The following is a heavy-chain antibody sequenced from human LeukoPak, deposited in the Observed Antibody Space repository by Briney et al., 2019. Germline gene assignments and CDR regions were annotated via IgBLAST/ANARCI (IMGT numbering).Heavy chain of an antibody. D-gene: IGHD6-19*01. CDR2: IWNDGNTK. V-gene: IGHV3-33*06. CDR3: AKDLHSSGWFYFEY. CDR1: AFSFSYYG. Sequence: PGGSLRLSCAASAFSFSYYGMHWVRQAPGKGLEWVAVIWNDGNTKYYADSVKGRFTISRDDSKNTLYLQMNSLRAEDTATYYCAKDLHSSGWFYFEYWGQGTLVTVSS. J-gene: IGHJ4*02.